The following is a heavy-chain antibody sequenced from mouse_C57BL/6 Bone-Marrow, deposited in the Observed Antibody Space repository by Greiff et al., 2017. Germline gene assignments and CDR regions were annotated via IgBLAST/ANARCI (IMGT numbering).Heavy chain of an antibody. CDR3: TRRGQLRLYYYAMDY. J-gene: IGHJ4*01. CDR1: GFTFSSYA. D-gene: IGHD3-2*02. V-gene: IGHV5-9-1*02. CDR2: ISSGGDYI. Sequence: EVQLQESGEGLVKPGGSLKLSCAASGFTFSSYAMSWVRQTPEQRLEWVAYISSGGDYIYYADTVKGRFTIARDNARNTLYLQMSSLKSEDTAMYYGTRRGQLRLYYYAMDYWCQGTSVTVSS.